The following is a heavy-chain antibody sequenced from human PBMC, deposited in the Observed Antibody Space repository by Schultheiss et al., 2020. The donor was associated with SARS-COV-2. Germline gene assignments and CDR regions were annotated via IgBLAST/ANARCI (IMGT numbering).Heavy chain of an antibody. CDR3: AQSYSFGAPAFDY. V-gene: IGHV2-5*02. D-gene: IGHD5-18*01. CDR1: GFSLSNPRMG. J-gene: IGHJ4*02. Sequence: SGPTLVKPTETLTLTCTVSGFSLSNPRMGVSWIRQPPGKALEWLALIHWDDDEHYSPSLKSRLTITKDASRNQVFLTMTNMDHVDTGTYYCAQSYSFGAPAFDYWGQGALVTVSS. CDR2: IHWDDDE.